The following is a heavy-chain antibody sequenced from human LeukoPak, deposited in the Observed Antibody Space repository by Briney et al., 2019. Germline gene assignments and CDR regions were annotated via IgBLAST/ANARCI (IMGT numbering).Heavy chain of an antibody. CDR1: EYTFSVYH. Sequence: ASVKVSCKASEYTFSVYHIHWVRQAPGQGLEWMAWINPDSGDTNYAQKFQGRVTMTRDTSINTAYLQWSSLKASDTAIYYCARHLGGSGYYFDYWGQGTLVTVSS. CDR3: ARHLGGSGYYFDY. D-gene: IGHD3-22*01. CDR2: INPDSGDT. J-gene: IGHJ4*02. V-gene: IGHV1-2*02.